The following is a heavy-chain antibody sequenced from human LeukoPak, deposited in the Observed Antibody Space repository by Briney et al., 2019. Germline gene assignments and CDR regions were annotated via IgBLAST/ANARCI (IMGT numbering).Heavy chain of an antibody. Sequence: GRSLRLSCEASGFHLSHYSVNWVRQAPGKGLEWISYISSSSSHIYYADCVKGRFTISRDNAENSLYLQMNSLRAEDTAVYYCARDHNWAFDLWGQGTMVTVSS. CDR2: ISSSSSHI. D-gene: IGHD1-20*01. V-gene: IGHV3-48*01. CDR1: GFHLSHYS. J-gene: IGHJ3*01. CDR3: ARDHNWAFDL.